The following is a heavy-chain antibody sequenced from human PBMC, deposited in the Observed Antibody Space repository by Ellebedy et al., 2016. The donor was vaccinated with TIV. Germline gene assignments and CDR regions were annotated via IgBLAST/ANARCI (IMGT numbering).Heavy chain of an antibody. CDR1: GFTFSSYA. J-gene: IGHJ6*02. D-gene: IGHD2-15*01. V-gene: IGHV3-23*01. CDR3: ARDRTNNRGYLQAGYGMDV. Sequence: PGGSLRLSCAASGFTFSSYAMTWVRQAPGKGLEWVSGISGGGDRAYYADSVKGRFTISRDNSKNTLYLQMNSLRAEDTAVYYCARDRTNNRGYLQAGYGMDVWGQGTTVTVSS. CDR2: ISGGGDRA.